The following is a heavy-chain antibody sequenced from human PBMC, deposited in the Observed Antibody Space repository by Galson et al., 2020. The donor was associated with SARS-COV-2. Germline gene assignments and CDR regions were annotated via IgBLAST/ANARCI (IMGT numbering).Heavy chain of an antibody. J-gene: IGHJ4*02. CDR3: ATGGTVITLGDS. D-gene: IGHD3-16*01. CDR1: GFPFNIYA. CDR2: ISYDETNK. V-gene: IGHV3-30*04. Sequence: GGSLRLSCAASGFPFNIYAMHWVRQAPGQGLEWLAVISYDETNKSYADSVKGRFTISRDNSKNTLYLHMNSLRPEDTAVYYCATGGTVITLGDSWGQGTLVTVSS.